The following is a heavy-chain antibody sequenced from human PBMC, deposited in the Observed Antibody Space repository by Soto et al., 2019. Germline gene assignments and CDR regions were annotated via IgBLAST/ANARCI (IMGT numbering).Heavy chain of an antibody. CDR2: IRSKAYGGTT. J-gene: IGHJ4*02. D-gene: IGHD5-12*01. CDR3: TGPSSPWATTISDFDY. Sequence: GGSLRLSCTASGFTFGDYAMSWVRQAPGKGLEWVGFIRSKAYGGTTEYAASVKGRFTISRDDSKSIAYLQMNSLKTEDTAVYYCTGPSSPWATTISDFDYWGQGTLVTVSS. V-gene: IGHV3-49*04. CDR1: GFTFGDYA.